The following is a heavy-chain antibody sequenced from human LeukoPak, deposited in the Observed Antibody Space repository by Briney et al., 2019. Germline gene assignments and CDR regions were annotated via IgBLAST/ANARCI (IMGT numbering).Heavy chain of an antibody. Sequence: ASVRVSCKASGYTFTGHYILWVRQAPGQGLEWMGWINPNGGATQYAQKFQGRVTMTRDTSISTAYMELSGLISDDTAVYFCTREDWWGQGTPVTVSS. CDR2: INPNGGAT. CDR1: GYTFTGHY. J-gene: IGHJ4*02. D-gene: IGHD3/OR15-3a*01. V-gene: IGHV1-2*02. CDR3: TREDW.